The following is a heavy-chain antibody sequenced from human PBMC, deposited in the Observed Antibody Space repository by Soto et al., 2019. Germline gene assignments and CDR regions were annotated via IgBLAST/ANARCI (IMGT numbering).Heavy chain of an antibody. CDR1: GYTFTSYG. D-gene: IGHD3-3*01. V-gene: IGHV1-18*01. CDR3: ARIEIYDFWRCYHDY. CDR2: ISAYNGNT. Sequence: QVQLVQSGAEVKQPGASVKVSCKASGYTFTSYGISWVRQAPGQGLEWMGWISAYNGNTNYAQKLQGRVTMTTDTSTSTAYMELRSLRSVDTAVYYCARIEIYDFWRCYHDYWGQGTLVTVSS. J-gene: IGHJ4*02.